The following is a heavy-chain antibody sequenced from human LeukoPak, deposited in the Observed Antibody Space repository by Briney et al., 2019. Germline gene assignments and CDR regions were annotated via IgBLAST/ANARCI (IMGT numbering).Heavy chain of an antibody. J-gene: IGHJ4*02. Sequence: SETLSLTCSVSGGSISSSDYYWGWIRQPPGKGLEWIVSIYYSGSTYYNPSLQSRVTISVDTSKNQFSLKLSSVTAADTAVYYCARLPAFYGSGTSYTVYYFDYWGQGTLVTVPS. CDR3: ARLPAFYGSGTSYTVYYFDY. CDR1: GGSISSSDYY. V-gene: IGHV4-39*01. CDR2: IYYSGST. D-gene: IGHD3-10*01.